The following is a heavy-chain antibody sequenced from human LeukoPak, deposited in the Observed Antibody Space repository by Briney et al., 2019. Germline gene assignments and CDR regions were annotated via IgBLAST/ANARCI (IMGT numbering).Heavy chain of an antibody. V-gene: IGHV1-69*01. CDR2: IIPIFGTA. CDR1: GGTFSSYA. CDR3: ARGGVLLDSGWFDP. Sequence: SVKVSCKASGGTFSSYAISWVRQAPGQGLEWMGGIIPIFGTANYAQKFQGRVTITADESTSTAYMELSRLRSDDTAVYYCARGGVLLDSGWFDPWGQGTLVTVSS. D-gene: IGHD3-10*01. J-gene: IGHJ5*02.